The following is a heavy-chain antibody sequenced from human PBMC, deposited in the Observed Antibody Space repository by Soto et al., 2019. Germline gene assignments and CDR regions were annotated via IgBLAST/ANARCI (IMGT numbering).Heavy chain of an antibody. Sequence: EVQLVESGGGLVKPGGSLRLSCAASGFTFSSYSMNWVRQAPGKGLEWVSSISSSSSYIYYADSVKGRFTISRDNAKNSLYLQMNSLRAEDTAVYYCARRGSNDYGDFRFDYWGQGTLVTVSS. J-gene: IGHJ4*02. CDR3: ARRGSNDYGDFRFDY. D-gene: IGHD4-17*01. CDR2: ISSSSSYI. CDR1: GFTFSSYS. V-gene: IGHV3-21*01.